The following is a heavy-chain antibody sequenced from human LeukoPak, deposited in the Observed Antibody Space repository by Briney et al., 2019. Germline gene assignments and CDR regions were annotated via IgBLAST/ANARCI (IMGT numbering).Heavy chain of an antibody. V-gene: IGHV3-7*03. D-gene: IGHD4-23*01. Sequence: GGSLRLSCAASGFTFSSYWMSWVRQAPGKGLEWVANIKQDGSEKYYVDSVKGRFTISRDNAKNSLYLQMNSLRAEDTAVYYCARSATVAPSSPFDYWGQGTLVTVSS. CDR1: GFTFSSYW. CDR3: ARSATVAPSSPFDY. J-gene: IGHJ4*02. CDR2: IKQDGSEK.